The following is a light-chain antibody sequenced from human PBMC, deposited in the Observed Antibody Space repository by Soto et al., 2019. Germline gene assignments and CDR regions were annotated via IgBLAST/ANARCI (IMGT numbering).Light chain of an antibody. CDR2: GAS. CDR3: QQYINWT. V-gene: IGKV3-15*01. Sequence: TQSASDVCVTPGEGVTLSCRPRQDFRSDFGWYEEKPGQAPRVLMXGASIRATGIPARFSGSGYGTNFTLTISSLQSEELALYYCQQYINWTFAQGTKVDIK. CDR1: QDFRSD. J-gene: IGKJ1*01.